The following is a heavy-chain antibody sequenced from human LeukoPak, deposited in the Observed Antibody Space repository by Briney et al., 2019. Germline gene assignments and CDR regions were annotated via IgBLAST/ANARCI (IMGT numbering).Heavy chain of an antibody. CDR3: ARAPLYSGYDWFDY. D-gene: IGHD5-12*01. CDR1: GFTFSDYY. V-gene: IGHV3-11*01. CDR2: ISSSGSTI. J-gene: IGHJ4*02. Sequence: GGSLRLSCAASGFTFSDYYMSWIRQAPGRGLEGFSYISSSGSTIYYADSVKGRFTISRDNAKNSLYLQMNSLRAEDTALYYCARAPLYSGYDWFDYWGQGTLVTVSS.